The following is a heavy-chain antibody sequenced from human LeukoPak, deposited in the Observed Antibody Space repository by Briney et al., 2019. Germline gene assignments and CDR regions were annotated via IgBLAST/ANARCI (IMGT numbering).Heavy chain of an antibody. CDR3: ARGYFGAPGY. Sequence: SQTLSLTCTVSGDSVSSGDYYWSWIRQPPGKGLEWIGEINHSGTTSYNPSFKSRVTISVDTFKNQFSLNLNSVTAADTAVYYCARGYFGAPGYWGRGTPVTVAS. J-gene: IGHJ4*02. D-gene: IGHD3-9*01. V-gene: IGHV4-30-4*08. CDR2: INHSGTT. CDR1: GDSVSSGDYY.